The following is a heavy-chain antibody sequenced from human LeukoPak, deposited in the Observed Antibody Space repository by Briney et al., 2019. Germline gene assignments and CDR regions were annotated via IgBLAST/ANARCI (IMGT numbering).Heavy chain of an antibody. CDR1: GFTLSDSA. V-gene: IGHV3-73*01. D-gene: IGHD4-17*01. CDR2: IRSKANSAAT. Sequence: GGSLRLSCAASGFTLSDSAMHWVRQAYGKGLEWVGRIRSKANSAATTYAASVKGRFTISRDDSKNKAYLQMNSLKTEDTAVYYCTRPGGLRKDYYYYMDVWGKGTTVTVSS. J-gene: IGHJ6*03. CDR3: TRPGGLRKDYYYYMDV.